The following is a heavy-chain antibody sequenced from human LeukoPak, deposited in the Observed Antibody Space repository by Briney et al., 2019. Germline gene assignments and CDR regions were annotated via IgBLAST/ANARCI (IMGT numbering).Heavy chain of an antibody. D-gene: IGHD3-22*01. V-gene: IGHV1-18*01. Sequence: PVASVKVSCKASGYTFTSYGISWVRQAPGQGLEWMGWISAYNGNTHYAQKLQGRVTMTTDTSTSTVYMELRSLRSDDTAVYYCARGSPPRRNYDSRGYYSYYFDYWGQGTLVTVSS. CDR2: ISAYNGNT. CDR3: ARGSPPRRNYDSRGYYSYYFDY. J-gene: IGHJ4*02. CDR1: GYTFTSYG.